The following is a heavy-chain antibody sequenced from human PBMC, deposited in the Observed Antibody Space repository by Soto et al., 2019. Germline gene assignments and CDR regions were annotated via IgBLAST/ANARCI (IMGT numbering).Heavy chain of an antibody. CDR1: GYTYTSYA. CDR3: ARGEVYCSGGSCYDFSDY. Sequence: GASVKVSSKASGYTYTSYALHWVRQAPGQRLEWMGWINAGNGNTKYSQKFQGRVTITRDTSASTAYMELSSLRSEDTAVYYCARGEVYCSGGSCYDFSDYWGQGTLVTVSS. V-gene: IGHV1-3*01. D-gene: IGHD2-15*01. CDR2: INAGNGNT. J-gene: IGHJ4*02.